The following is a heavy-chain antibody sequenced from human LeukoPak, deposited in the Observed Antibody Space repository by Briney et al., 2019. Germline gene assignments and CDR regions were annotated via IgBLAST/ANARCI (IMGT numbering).Heavy chain of an antibody. CDR2: INHSGST. Sequence: PSETLSLTCAVYGGSFSGYYWSWIRQPPGKGLEWIGEINHSGSTNYNPSLKSRVTISVDTSKNQFSLKLSSVTAADTAVYYCARAPSQTPFDYWGQGPWSPSPQ. J-gene: IGHJ4*02. CDR1: GGSFSGYY. CDR3: ARAPSQTPFDY. V-gene: IGHV4-34*01.